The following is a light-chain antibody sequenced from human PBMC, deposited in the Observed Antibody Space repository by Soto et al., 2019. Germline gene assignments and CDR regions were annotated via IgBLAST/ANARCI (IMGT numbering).Light chain of an antibody. CDR1: QTINSW. Sequence: DVQMTQSPSTLSASVGDTVTITCRASQTINSWLAWYQHRPGKGPKLLIYKTSTVEGGVPLRFSGSGSGTEFTLTISSLQPADSATYCCQQYNSYRTFGQGTKVDIK. CDR3: QQYNSYRT. CDR2: KTS. V-gene: IGKV1-5*03. J-gene: IGKJ1*01.